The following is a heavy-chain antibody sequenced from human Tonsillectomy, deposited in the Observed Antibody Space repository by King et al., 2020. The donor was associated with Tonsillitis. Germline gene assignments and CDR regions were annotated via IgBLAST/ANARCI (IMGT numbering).Heavy chain of an antibody. CDR3: ARDLGIAAAVDY. J-gene: IGHJ4*02. CDR2: INPNSGGT. CDR1: GYTFTGYY. Sequence: QTQLVQSGAEVKKPGASVKVSCKASGYTFTGYYMHWERQAPGQGLEWMGWINPNSGGTNYAQKFQGRVTMTRDTSISTAYMELSRLGSDDTAVYYCARDLGIAAAVDYWGQGTLVTVSS. D-gene: IGHD6-13*01. V-gene: IGHV1-2*02.